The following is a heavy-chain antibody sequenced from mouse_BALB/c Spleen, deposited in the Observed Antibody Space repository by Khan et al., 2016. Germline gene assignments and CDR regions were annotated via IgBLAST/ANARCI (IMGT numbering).Heavy chain of an antibody. J-gene: IGHJ4*01. Sequence: QIQLVQSGPELKKPGETVKISCKASGYTFRNYGMKWVKQAPGKGLKWMGWINTHTGEPTYADDFKGRFVFSLETSASTAYLQIKDVKNEDTATYFCVRRGLYGLDYWGQGTSVTVSS. CDR1: GYTFRNYG. V-gene: IGHV9-3-1*01. D-gene: IGHD3-1*01. CDR2: INTHTGEP. CDR3: VRRGLYGLDY.